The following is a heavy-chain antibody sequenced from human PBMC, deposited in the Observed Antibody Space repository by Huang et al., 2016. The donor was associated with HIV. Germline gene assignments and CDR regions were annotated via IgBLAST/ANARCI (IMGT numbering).Heavy chain of an antibody. CDR2: MNSEGRSS. V-gene: IGHV3-74*01. CDR1: GFTFSSYW. J-gene: IGHJ4*02. Sequence: EVQLVESGGGLVQPGGSLRLSCAASGFTFSSYWMHWVRQAPGKGLVWVSRMNSEGRSSGDAESVKGRFTISRDNAKNTLYLQMNSLRAEDTAVYYCVRDPRIQSWLNYFDYWGQGTLVSVSS. CDR3: VRDPRIQSWLNYFDY. D-gene: IGHD3-22*01.